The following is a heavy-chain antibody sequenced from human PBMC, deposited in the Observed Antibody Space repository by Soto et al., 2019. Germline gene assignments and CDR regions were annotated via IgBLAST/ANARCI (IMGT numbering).Heavy chain of an antibody. Sequence: WASVKVSCKASGGTFSSYAISWVRQAPGQGLEWMGGIIPIFGTANYAQKFQGGVTITADKSTSTAYMELSSLRSEDTAVYYCARDVVVVAARLNWFDPWGQGTLVTVSS. CDR2: IIPIFGTA. V-gene: IGHV1-69*06. D-gene: IGHD2-15*01. CDR3: ARDVVVVAARLNWFDP. J-gene: IGHJ5*02. CDR1: GGTFSSYA.